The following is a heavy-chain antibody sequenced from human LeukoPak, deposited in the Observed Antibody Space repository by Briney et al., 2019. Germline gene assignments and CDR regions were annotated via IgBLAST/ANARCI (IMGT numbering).Heavy chain of an antibody. Sequence: TSETLSLTCAVSGGSISSSNWWSWVRQPPGKGLEWIGEIYHSGSTNYNPSLKSRVTISVDKSKNQFSLKLSSVTAADTAVYYCARVGSGSASHTFDHWGQGTLVTVSS. CDR3: ARVGSGSASHTFDH. CDR1: GGSISSSNW. J-gene: IGHJ4*02. CDR2: IYHSGST. V-gene: IGHV4-4*02. D-gene: IGHD1-14*01.